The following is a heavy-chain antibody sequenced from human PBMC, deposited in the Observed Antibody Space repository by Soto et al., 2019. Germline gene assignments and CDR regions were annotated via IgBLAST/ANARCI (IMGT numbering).Heavy chain of an antibody. CDR3: ARDRGHSYGYAHDASDI. CDR1: GYTFTSYG. V-gene: IGHV1-18*01. D-gene: IGHD5-18*01. Sequence: GASVKVSCKASGYTFTSYGISWVRQAPGQGLEWMGWISAYNGNTNYAQKLQGRVTMTTDTSTSTAYMELRSRRSDDTAVYYCARDRGHSYGYAHDASDIWGQGTMVTVSS. CDR2: ISAYNGNT. J-gene: IGHJ3*02.